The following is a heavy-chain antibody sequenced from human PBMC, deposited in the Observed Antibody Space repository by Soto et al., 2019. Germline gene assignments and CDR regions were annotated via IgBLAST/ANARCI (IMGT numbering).Heavy chain of an antibody. Sequence: SETLSLTCTVSGGSISSGGYYWSWIRQHPGKGLEWIGYIYYSGSTYYNPSLKSRVTISVDTSKNQFSLKLSSVTAADTAVYYCARDIVVVPAATQGSWFDPWGQGTLVTVSS. CDR2: IYYSGST. V-gene: IGHV4-31*03. CDR3: ARDIVVVPAATQGSWFDP. CDR1: GGSISSGGYY. D-gene: IGHD2-2*01. J-gene: IGHJ5*02.